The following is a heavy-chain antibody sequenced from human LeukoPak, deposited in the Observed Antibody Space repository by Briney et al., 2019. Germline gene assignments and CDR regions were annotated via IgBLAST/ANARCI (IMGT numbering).Heavy chain of an antibody. Sequence: SETLSLTCAVSGYSISSGYYWGWIRQPPGKGLEWIGSIYHSGSTYYNPTLKSRVTISVDTSKNQFSLKLSSVTAADMAVYYCAHRGSYYGLDFDYWGQGALVTVSS. D-gene: IGHD1-26*01. CDR2: IYHSGST. J-gene: IGHJ4*02. V-gene: IGHV4-38-2*01. CDR1: GYSISSGYY. CDR3: AHRGSYYGLDFDY.